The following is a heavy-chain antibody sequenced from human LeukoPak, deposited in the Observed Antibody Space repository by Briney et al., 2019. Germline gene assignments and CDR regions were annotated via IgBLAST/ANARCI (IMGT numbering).Heavy chain of an antibody. Sequence: GGSLRLSCAASGSTFSSYAMSWVRQAPGKGLEWVSSISGSGISTYYSDSVKGRFTISRDNSKNTLYLQMNSLRAEDTAVYYCAKGDNDILTGYYNSFDYWGQGTLVTVSS. D-gene: IGHD3-9*01. V-gene: IGHV3-23*01. CDR3: AKGDNDILTGYYNSFDY. CDR2: ISGSGIST. CDR1: GSTFSSYA. J-gene: IGHJ4*02.